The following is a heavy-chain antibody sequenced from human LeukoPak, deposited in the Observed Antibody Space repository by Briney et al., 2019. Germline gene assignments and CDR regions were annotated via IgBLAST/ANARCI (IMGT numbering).Heavy chain of an antibody. J-gene: IGHJ4*02. D-gene: IGHD6-19*01. CDR1: GFTFSNYG. V-gene: IGHV3-33*03. CDR3: VRSGYRSGWSHFDY. Sequence: GGSLRLSCAASGFTFSNYGMHWVRQAPGKGLEWVAVVRSDGSNINYADSVKGRFTISRDNSKNTLSLRMSSLRAEDTAVYYCVRSGYRSGWSHFDYWGQGTLVTVSS. CDR2: VRSDGSNI.